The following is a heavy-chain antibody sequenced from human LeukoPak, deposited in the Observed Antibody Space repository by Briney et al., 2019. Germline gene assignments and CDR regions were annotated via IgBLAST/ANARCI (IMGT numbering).Heavy chain of an antibody. J-gene: IGHJ5*02. D-gene: IGHD2-15*01. CDR2: IYYSGST. V-gene: IGHV4-39*01. CDR3: ARLPTYCSGGSCYNGINWFDP. CDR1: GGSITSSSYY. Sequence: SETLSLTCIVSGGSITSSSYYWGWIRQPPGKGLEWIVTIYYSGSTYYNPSLKSRVTISVDTSKNQSSLKLSSVTAADTSVYYCARLPTYCSGGSCYNGINWFDPWGQGTLVTVSS.